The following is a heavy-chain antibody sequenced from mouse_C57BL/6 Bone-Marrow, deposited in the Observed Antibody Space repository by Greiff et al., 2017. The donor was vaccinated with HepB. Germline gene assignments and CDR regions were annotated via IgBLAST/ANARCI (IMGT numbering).Heavy chain of an antibody. Sequence: DVKLVESGGGLVQSGRSLRLSCATSGFTFSDFYMEWVRQAPGKGLEWIAASRNKANDYTTEYSASVKGRFIVSRDTSQSILYLQMNALRAEDTAIYYCARDAGTPGYFDYWGQGTTLTVSS. CDR3: ARDAGTPGYFDY. D-gene: IGHD2-14*01. J-gene: IGHJ2*01. CDR2: SRNKANDYTT. V-gene: IGHV7-1*01. CDR1: GFTFSDFY.